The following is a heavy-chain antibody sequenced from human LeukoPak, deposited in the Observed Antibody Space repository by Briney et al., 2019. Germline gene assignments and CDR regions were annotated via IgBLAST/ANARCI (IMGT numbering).Heavy chain of an antibody. CDR2: MSAYIVNR. CDR1: GYTVTTYG. Sequence: ASVTLSLTASGYTVTTYGISCVREAPGHPLGWRGGMSAYIVNRDCTQKCPSRVTITTHTTTSTAYMALTNLRSDDTAVHGCARVDIQLGIYYFNYWGQGTLVNVSS. J-gene: IGHJ4*02. V-gene: IGHV1-18*01. CDR3: ARVDIQLGIYYFNY. D-gene: IGHD2-21*01.